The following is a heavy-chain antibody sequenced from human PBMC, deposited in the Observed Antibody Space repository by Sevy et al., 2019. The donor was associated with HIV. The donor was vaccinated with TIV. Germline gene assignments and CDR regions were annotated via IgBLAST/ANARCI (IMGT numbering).Heavy chain of an antibody. J-gene: IGHJ4*02. CDR3: AKSTDDSWSGYPAYYFDY. CDR1: GFTFSSYG. D-gene: IGHD3-3*01. V-gene: IGHV3-30*02. Sequence: GGSLRLSCAASGFTFSSYGMHWVRQAPGKGLEWVAFIRYDGSNKYYADSVKGRFTISRNNSKKTLYMQMNSLRAEDTAVYYCAKSTDDSWSGYPAYYFDYWGQGTLVTVSS. CDR2: IRYDGSNK.